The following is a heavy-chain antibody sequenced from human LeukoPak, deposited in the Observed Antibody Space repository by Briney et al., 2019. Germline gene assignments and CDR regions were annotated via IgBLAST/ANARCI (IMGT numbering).Heavy chain of an antibody. D-gene: IGHD3-16*01. CDR1: GFTFSTFW. CDR3: ARGGGHSL. J-gene: IGHJ4*02. V-gene: IGHV3-7*03. CDR2: IKPDGSVM. Sequence: GGSLRLSCAASGFTFSTFWMSWVRQAPGEGPEWVANIKPDGSVMHYVDSVKGRFTISRDNAKNSLFLQMNSLRAEDTAVYYCARGGGHSLWGQGTLVTVSS.